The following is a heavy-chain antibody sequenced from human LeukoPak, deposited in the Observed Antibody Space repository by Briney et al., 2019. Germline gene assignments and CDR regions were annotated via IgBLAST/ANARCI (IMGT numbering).Heavy chain of an antibody. CDR3: ASPSPAGDGLDY. V-gene: IGHV1-69*04. CDR2: IIPILGIA. D-gene: IGHD5-24*01. J-gene: IGHJ4*02. CDR1: GGTFSSYA. Sequence: GASVKVSCKASGGTFSSYAISWVRQAPGQGLEWMGRIIPILGIANYAQKFQGRVTITADKSTSTAHMELSSLRSEDTAVYYCASPSPAGDGLDYWGQGTLVTVSS.